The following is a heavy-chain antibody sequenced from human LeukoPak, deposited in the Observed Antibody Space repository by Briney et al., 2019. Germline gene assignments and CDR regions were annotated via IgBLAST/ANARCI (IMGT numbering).Heavy chain of an antibody. CDR2: IYYSGST. CDR3: AKHHRSGSYYDYYYYMDV. CDR1: GYSISSGYY. D-gene: IGHD1-26*01. Sequence: SETLSLTCAVSGYSISSGYYWGWIRQPPGMGLEWIGSIYYSGSTYYNPSLKSRVTISVDTSNNQFSLKLSSVTAADTAVYYCAKHHRSGSYYDYYYYMDVWGKGTTVTVSS. J-gene: IGHJ6*03. V-gene: IGHV4-38-2*01.